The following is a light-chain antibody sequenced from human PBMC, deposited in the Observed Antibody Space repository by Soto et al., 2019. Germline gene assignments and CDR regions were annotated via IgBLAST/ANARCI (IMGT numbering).Light chain of an antibody. V-gene: IGKV3-11*01. CDR1: QSVNNY. Sequence: EIVLTQSPATLSLSPGERVTLSCRASQSVNNYLAWYQQKPGQAPRLLIYETFNRATGISVRFSGSGSGTDFTLTISSLEPEDFAVYYCQQRSNWPWTFGQGTKVEIK. CDR2: ETF. J-gene: IGKJ1*01. CDR3: QQRSNWPWT.